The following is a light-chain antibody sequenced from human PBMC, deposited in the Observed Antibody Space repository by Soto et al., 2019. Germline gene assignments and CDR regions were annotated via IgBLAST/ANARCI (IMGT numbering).Light chain of an antibody. J-gene: IGKJ1*01. Sequence: DVQLTQYHTFLSASVGDRLTIPCRASQGINNYLAWYQQKQGKAPKXLIYAASTLQSGVPSRFSVILSGTGGTITVSSLQTEDGETDDGQHLKGYPWTFSQGTKVDIK. CDR3: QHLKGYPWT. CDR2: AAS. V-gene: IGKV1-9*01. CDR1: QGINNY.